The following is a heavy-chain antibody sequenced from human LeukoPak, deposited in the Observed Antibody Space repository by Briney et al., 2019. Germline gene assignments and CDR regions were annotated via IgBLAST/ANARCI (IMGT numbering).Heavy chain of an antibody. CDR2: IYYSGST. D-gene: IGHD3-16*02. Sequence: SETLSLTCTVSGGSISSSSYYWGWIRQPPGKGLEWIGSIYYSGSTYYNPSLKSQVTISVDTSKNQFSLKLSSVTAADTAVYYCARVRPQGSYRYFDYWGQGTLVTVSS. CDR3: ARVRPQGSYRYFDY. J-gene: IGHJ4*02. V-gene: IGHV4-39*07. CDR1: GGSISSSSYY.